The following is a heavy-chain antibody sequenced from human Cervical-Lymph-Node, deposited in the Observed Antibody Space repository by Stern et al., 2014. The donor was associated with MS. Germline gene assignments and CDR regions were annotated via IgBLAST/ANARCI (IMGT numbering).Heavy chain of an antibody. CDR1: GFSLSSSGVG. Sequence: QVTLKESGPTLVKPTQTLTLTCTFSGFSLSSSGVGVGWIRQAPGKALEWLALIYWDDDERYSPSLRSRLTITKDPSTNQVVLTMTDMDPEDTGTYYCAREIAAVVPFDYWGQGTRVTVSS. D-gene: IGHD6-13*01. V-gene: IGHV2-5*02. J-gene: IGHJ4*02. CDR3: AREIAAVVPFDY. CDR2: IYWDDDE.